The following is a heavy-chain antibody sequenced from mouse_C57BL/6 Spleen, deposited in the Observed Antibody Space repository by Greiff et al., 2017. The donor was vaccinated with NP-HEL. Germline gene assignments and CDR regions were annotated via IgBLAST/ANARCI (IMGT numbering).Heavy chain of an antibody. Sequence: VQLQQPGAELVKPGASVKLSCKASGYTFTSYWMHWVKQRPGRGLEWIGRIDPNSGGTKYNEKFKSKATLTVDKASSTAYMQLSSLTSEDSAVYYCTRANYCGRVPWYFDVWGTGTTVTVSS. D-gene: IGHD1-1*01. V-gene: IGHV1-72*01. CDR2: IDPNSGGT. CDR3: TRANYCGRVPWYFDV. CDR1: GYTFTSYW. J-gene: IGHJ1*03.